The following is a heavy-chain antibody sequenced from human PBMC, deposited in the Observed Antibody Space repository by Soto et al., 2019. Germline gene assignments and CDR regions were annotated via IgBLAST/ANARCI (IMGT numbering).Heavy chain of an antibody. J-gene: IGHJ4*02. CDR1: GGTFSSYT. CDR2: IIPILGIA. Sequence: QVQLVQSGAEVKKPGSSVKVSCKASGGTFSSYTISWVRQAPGQGLEWMGRIIPILGIANYAQKFQGRVTNNADKSTSTAYMELSSLRSEDTAVYYCARDVAAAGTIGYFDYWGQGTLVTVSS. D-gene: IGHD6-13*01. V-gene: IGHV1-69*08. CDR3: ARDVAAAGTIGYFDY.